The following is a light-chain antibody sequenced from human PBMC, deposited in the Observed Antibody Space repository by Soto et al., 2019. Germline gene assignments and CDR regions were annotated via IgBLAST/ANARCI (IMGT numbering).Light chain of an antibody. V-gene: IGKV4-1*01. CDR1: QSVLYSSNNKNH. J-gene: IGKJ2*01. CDR2: WAS. Sequence: DIVMTQSPDSLAVSLGERVTVNCKSSQSVLYSSNNKNHLAWYQQKAGQPPKLLINWASTRESGVPDRFSGSGSGTDFTLTISSLQAEDVAVYYCQQYYSTPYTFGQGTKLEIK. CDR3: QQYYSTPYT.